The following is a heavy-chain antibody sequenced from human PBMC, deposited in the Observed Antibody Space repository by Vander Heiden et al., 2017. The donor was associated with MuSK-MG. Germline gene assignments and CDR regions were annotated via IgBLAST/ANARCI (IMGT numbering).Heavy chain of an antibody. CDR2: ISSSSSYI. CDR3: ASPRAPDFDY. J-gene: IGHJ4*02. CDR1: GFTFSSYS. Sequence: EVQLVESGGGLVKPGGSRSLSRSASGFTFSSYSMNWVRQAPGKGLEWVSSISSSSSYIYYADSVKGRFTISRDNAKNSLYLQMNSLRAEDTAVYYCASPRAPDFDYWGQGTLVTVSS. V-gene: IGHV3-21*01.